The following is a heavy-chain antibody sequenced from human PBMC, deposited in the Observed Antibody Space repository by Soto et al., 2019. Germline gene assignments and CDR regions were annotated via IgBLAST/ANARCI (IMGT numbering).Heavy chain of an antibody. Sequence: SVKVSCKASGGTFSSYAISWVRQAPGQGLEWMGGIIPIFGTANYAQKFQGRVTITADESTSTAYMELSSLRSEDTAVYYCARAGGSSWPLRSYYYYGMDVWGQGTTVTVSS. J-gene: IGHJ6*02. CDR1: GGTFSSYA. CDR2: IIPIFGTA. D-gene: IGHD6-13*01. CDR3: ARAGGSSWPLRSYYYYGMDV. V-gene: IGHV1-69*13.